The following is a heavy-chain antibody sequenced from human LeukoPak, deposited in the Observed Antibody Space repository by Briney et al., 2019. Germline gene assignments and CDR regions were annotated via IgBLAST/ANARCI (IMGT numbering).Heavy chain of an antibody. CDR1: GFSFSGFW. J-gene: IGHJ6*02. CDR3: ARGYYYGMDV. V-gene: IGHV3-74*01. CDR2: INSDGSGT. Sequence: GGSLRLSCAASGFSFSGFWMHWVRQAPGKGLVWVSRINSDGSGTSHADSVKGRFTTSRDNAKNTLYLQMNSLRPEDTAVYYCARGYYYGMDVWGQGTTVSASS.